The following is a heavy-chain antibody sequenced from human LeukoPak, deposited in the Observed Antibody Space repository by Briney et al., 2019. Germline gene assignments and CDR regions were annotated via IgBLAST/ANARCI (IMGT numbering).Heavy chain of an antibody. CDR2: ISSSSSYI. CDR3: AKGIAMVRGAFNYYYGMDV. D-gene: IGHD3-10*01. V-gene: IGHV3-21*04. J-gene: IGHJ6*02. Sequence: PGGSLRLSCAASGFTFSSYSMNWVRQAPGKGLEWVSSISSSSSYIYYADSVKGRFTISRDNAKNSLYLQMNSLRAEDTAVYYCAKGIAMVRGAFNYYYGMDVWGQGTTVTVSS. CDR1: GFTFSSYS.